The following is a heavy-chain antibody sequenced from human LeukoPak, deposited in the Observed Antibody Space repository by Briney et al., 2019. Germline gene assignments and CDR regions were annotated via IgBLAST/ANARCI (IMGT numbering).Heavy chain of an antibody. V-gene: IGHV4-39*07. CDR1: GGYITSSSYY. D-gene: IGHD1-26*01. CDR2: IYHSGST. Sequence: SETLSLTCTVSGGYITSSSYYWDWIRQPPGRGLEWIGSIYHSGSTYYNPSLKSRVTISVDTSKNQFSLKLSSVTAADTAVYYCARDRTNPYSGSYQRAAFDIWGQGTMVTVSS. CDR3: ARDRTNPYSGSYQRAAFDI. J-gene: IGHJ3*02.